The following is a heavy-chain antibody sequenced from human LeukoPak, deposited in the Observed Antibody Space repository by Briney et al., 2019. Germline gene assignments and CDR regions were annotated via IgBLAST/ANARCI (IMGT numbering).Heavy chain of an antibody. J-gene: IGHJ6*03. D-gene: IGHD3-16*01. V-gene: IGHV3-48*03. Sequence: GGSLRLSCAASGFTFSNYEMNWVRQAPGKGLEWVSYISSSGSTIYYADSVKGRFTISRDNAKNSLYLQMNSLRAEDTAVYYCAGGGGYYYYMDVWGKGTTVIVSS. CDR3: AGGGGYYYYMDV. CDR1: GFTFSNYE. CDR2: ISSSGSTI.